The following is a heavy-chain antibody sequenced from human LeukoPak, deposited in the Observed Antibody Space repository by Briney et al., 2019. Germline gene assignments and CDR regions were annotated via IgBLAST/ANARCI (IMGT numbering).Heavy chain of an antibody. Sequence: SETLSLTCTVSGDSISSGGYSWSWIRQRPGKGPEWIRFIYHSGRTSYNPSLKSRVTISVDTSKNQFSLNLTSVTAADTAVYFCARDRVDHCSNDTCCLKGGIYYWGQGTLVTVSS. D-gene: IGHD2-8*01. CDR1: GDSISSGGYS. CDR3: ARDRVDHCSNDTCCLKGGIYY. CDR2: IYHSGRT. V-gene: IGHV4-31*03. J-gene: IGHJ4*02.